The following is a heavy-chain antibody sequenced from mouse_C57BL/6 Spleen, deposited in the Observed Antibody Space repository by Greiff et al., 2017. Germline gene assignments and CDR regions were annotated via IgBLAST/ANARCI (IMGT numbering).Heavy chain of an antibody. CDR2: IHPNSGST. D-gene: IGHD1-2*01. CDR1: GYTFTSYW. Sequence: QVQLQQPGAELVKPGASVKLSCKASGYTFTSYWMHWVKQRPGQGLEWIGMIHPNSGSTNYNEKFKSKATLTVDKSSSTAYMQLSSLTSEDSAVYYCASRLYGPYYFDYWGQGTTLTVSS. J-gene: IGHJ2*01. CDR3: ASRLYGPYYFDY. V-gene: IGHV1-64*01.